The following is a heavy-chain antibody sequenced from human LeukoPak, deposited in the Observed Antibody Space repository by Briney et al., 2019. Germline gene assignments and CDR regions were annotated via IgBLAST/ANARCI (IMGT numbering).Heavy chain of an antibody. CDR1: GGSISSYY. Sequence: PSETLSLTCTVSGGSISSYYWSWIRQPPGKGLEWIGYIYYSGSTNYNPSLKSRVTISVDTSKNQFSLKLSSVTAADTAVYYCAGELSFGLDPWGQGTLVTVSS. CDR2: IYYSGST. J-gene: IGHJ5*02. D-gene: IGHD1-26*01. V-gene: IGHV4-59*01. CDR3: AGELSFGLDP.